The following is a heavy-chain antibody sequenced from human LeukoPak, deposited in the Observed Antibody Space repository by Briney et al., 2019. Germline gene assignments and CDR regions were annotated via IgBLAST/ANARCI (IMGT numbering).Heavy chain of an antibody. J-gene: IGHJ4*02. Sequence: ASVKVSCKASGYTFTGYYMHWVRQAPGQGLEWMGWINPNSGGTNYAQKFQGWVTMTRDTSISTAYMELSRLRSDDTAVYYCARVGRYYGSGSYYKGAFDYWGQGTLVTVSS. D-gene: IGHD3-10*01. V-gene: IGHV1-2*04. CDR1: GYTFTGYY. CDR2: INPNSGGT. CDR3: ARVGRYYGSGSYYKGAFDY.